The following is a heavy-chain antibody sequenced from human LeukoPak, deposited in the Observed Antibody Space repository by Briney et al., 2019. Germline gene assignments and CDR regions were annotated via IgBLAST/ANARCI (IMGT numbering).Heavy chain of an antibody. CDR2: ISSSSSTI. Sequence: PGGSLRLSCAASGFTFSSYSMNWVRQAPGKGLERVSYISSSSSTIYYADSVKGRFTISRDNAKNSLYLQMNSLRAEDTAMYYCARDGWFGDNNWFDPWGQGTLVTVSS. CDR3: ARDGWFGDNNWFDP. V-gene: IGHV3-48*01. J-gene: IGHJ5*02. CDR1: GFTFSSYS. D-gene: IGHD3-10*01.